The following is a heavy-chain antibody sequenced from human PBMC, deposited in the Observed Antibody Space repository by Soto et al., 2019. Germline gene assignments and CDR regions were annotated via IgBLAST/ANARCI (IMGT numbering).Heavy chain of an antibody. J-gene: IGHJ4*02. CDR1: GGSVSSGSYY. CDR2: IFYSGST. Sequence: TSETLSLTCTVSGGSVSSGSYYWSWIRQPPGKGLEWIGYIFYSGSTNYNPSLKSRVTISVDTSKNQFSLKLSSVTAADTAVYYCARQQDYYDSSGYYDYVNDYWGQGTLVTVSS. CDR3: ARQQDYYDSSGYYDYVNDY. V-gene: IGHV4-61*01. D-gene: IGHD3-22*01.